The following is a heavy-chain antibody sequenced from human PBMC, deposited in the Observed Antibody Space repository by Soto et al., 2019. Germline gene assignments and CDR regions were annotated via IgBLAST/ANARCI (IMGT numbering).Heavy chain of an antibody. Sequence: LRLSCAASGFTFSSYAMHWVRQAPGKGLEWVAVISYDGSNKYYADSVKGRFTISRDNSKNTLYLQMNSLRAEDTAVYYCARGPGSGGSCCPRGYWGQGTLVTVSS. CDR2: ISYDGSNK. D-gene: IGHD2-15*01. J-gene: IGHJ4*02. CDR1: GFTFSSYA. CDR3: ARGPGSGGSCCPRGY. V-gene: IGHV3-30-3*01.